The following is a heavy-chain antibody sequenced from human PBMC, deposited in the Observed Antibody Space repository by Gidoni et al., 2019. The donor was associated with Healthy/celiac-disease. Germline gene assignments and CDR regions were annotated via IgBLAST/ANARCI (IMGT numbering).Heavy chain of an antibody. J-gene: IGHJ2*01. CDR1: GYTFTSYG. CDR3: ARDYTDYYDSSGYYRNWYFDL. D-gene: IGHD3-22*01. CDR2: ISAYNGNT. V-gene: IGHV1-18*01. Sequence: QVQLVQSGAEVKKPGASVKVSCKASGYTFTSYGISWVRQAPGQGLEWMGWISAYNGNTNYAQKLQGRVTMTTDTSTSTAYMELRSLGSDDTAVYYCARDYTDYYDSSGYYRNWYFDLWGRGTLVTVSS.